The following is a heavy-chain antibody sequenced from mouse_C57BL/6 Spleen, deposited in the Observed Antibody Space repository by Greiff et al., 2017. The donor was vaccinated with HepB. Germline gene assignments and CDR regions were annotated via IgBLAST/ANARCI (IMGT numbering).Heavy chain of an antibody. CDR1: GYAFTNYL. D-gene: IGHD4-1*01. CDR3: ARSGLGYYFDY. Sequence: QVQLQQSGAELVRPGPSVKVSCKASGYAFTNYLIEWVKQRPGQGLEWIGVINPGSGGTNYNEKFKGKATLTADKSSSTAYMQLSSLTSEDSAVYFCARSGLGYYFDYWGQGTTLTVSS. J-gene: IGHJ2*01. CDR2: INPGSGGT. V-gene: IGHV1-54*01.